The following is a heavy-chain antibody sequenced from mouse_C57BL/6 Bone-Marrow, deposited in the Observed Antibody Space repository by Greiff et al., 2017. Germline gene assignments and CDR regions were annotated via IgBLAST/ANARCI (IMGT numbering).Heavy chain of an antibody. V-gene: IGHV1-82*01. CDR3: ARRGAYYCYYYAMDY. J-gene: IGHJ4*01. Sequence: QVQLQQSGPELVKPGASVKISCKASGYAFSSYWMNWVKQRPGKGLEWIGRIYPGDGDTNYNGKFKGKDTLTADKSSSTAYMQLSSLTSEDSAVYFCARRGAYYCYYYAMDYWGQGTSVTVSS. D-gene: IGHD2-10*01. CDR2: IYPGDGDT. CDR1: GYAFSSYW.